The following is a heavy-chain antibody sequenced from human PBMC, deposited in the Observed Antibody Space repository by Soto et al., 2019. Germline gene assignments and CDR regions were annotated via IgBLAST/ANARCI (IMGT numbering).Heavy chain of an antibody. CDR2: IIPIFGTA. J-gene: IGHJ6*02. CDR3: ARDLAYYDILTGYYTKSGPPDV. D-gene: IGHD3-9*01. Sequence: SVKVSCKASGGTFSSYAISWVRQAPGQGLEWMGGIIPIFGTANYAQKFQGRVTITADESTSTAYMELSSLRSEDTAMYYCARDLAYYDILTGYYTKSGPPDVWGQGTTVTVSS. CDR1: GGTFSSYA. V-gene: IGHV1-69*13.